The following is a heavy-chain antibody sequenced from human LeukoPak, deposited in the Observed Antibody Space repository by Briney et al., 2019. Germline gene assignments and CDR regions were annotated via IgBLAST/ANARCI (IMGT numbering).Heavy chain of an antibody. J-gene: IGHJ4*02. CDR2: ISGSGGST. V-gene: IGHV3-23*01. D-gene: IGHD3-22*01. CDR1: GFPFSSYG. CDR3: AKDHFYDSRTFDY. Sequence: PGGSLRLSCAASGFPFSSYGMSWVRQAPGKGLEWVSAISGSGGSTYYADSVKGRYTISRDNSKNTLYLQMNSLRAEDTAVYYCAKDHFYDSRTFDYWGQGTLVTVSS.